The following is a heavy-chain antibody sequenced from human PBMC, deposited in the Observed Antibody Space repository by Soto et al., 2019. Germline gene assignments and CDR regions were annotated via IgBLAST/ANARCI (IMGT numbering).Heavy chain of an antibody. D-gene: IGHD1-26*01. CDR3: AREGAGRGYYYYGMDV. J-gene: IGHJ6*02. CDR1: GGSISSYY. CDR2: IYYSGST. Sequence: SETLSLTCTVSGGSISSYYWSWIRQPPGKGLEWIGYIYYSGSTNYNPSLKSRVTISVDTSKNQFSLKLSSVTAADTAVYYCAREGAGRGYYYYGMDVWGQGTTVTVSS. V-gene: IGHV4-59*01.